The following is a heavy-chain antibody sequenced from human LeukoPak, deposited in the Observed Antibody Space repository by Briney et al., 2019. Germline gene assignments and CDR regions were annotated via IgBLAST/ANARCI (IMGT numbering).Heavy chain of an antibody. D-gene: IGHD2-2*01. J-gene: IGHJ5*02. Sequence: PSETLSLTCTVSGGSISSSSYYWGWIRQTPGKGLEWIGSIYYSGSTYYNPSLKSRVTISVDTSKNQFSLKLSSVTAADTAVYYCARHILGYCSSTSCLPRPNWFDPWGQGTLDTVSS. CDR1: GGSISSSSYY. V-gene: IGHV4-39*01. CDR3: ARHILGYCSSTSCLPRPNWFDP. CDR2: IYYSGST.